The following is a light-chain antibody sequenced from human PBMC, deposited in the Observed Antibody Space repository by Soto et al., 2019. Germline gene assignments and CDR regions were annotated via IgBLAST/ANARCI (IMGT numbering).Light chain of an antibody. CDR3: QQYNDWPGT. CDR2: GAS. Sequence: EIVMTQSPATLSVSPGERATLSCRASQSFSSNLAWYQQKPGQAPRLLIYGASTRATGIPARFSGSESGTEFTLTISSLQSEHSAVYYCQQYNDWPGTFGQGTKVEIK. V-gene: IGKV3-15*01. J-gene: IGKJ1*01. CDR1: QSFSSN.